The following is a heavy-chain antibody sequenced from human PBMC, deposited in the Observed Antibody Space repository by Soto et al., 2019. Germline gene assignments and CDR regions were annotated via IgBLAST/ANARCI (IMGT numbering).Heavy chain of an antibody. CDR3: ARHVGSCRSTSCGYYFDY. Sequence: GESLKITCKGSGYSFTSYWIGWVRQMPGKGLEWMGIIYPGDSDTRYSPSFQGQVTISADKSISTAYLQWSSLKASDTAMYYCARHVGSCRSTSCGYYFDYWGQGTLVTVSS. D-gene: IGHD2-2*01. CDR2: IYPGDSDT. J-gene: IGHJ4*02. CDR1: GYSFTSYW. V-gene: IGHV5-51*01.